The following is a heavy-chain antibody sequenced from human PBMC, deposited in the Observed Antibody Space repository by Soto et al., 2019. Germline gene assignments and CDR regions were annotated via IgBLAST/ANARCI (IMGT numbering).Heavy chain of an antibody. D-gene: IGHD3-3*01. CDR2: ISAYNGNT. CDR3: ARDIGFWSGLDYYYYMDV. CDR1: GYTFTSYG. Sequence: ASVKVSCKASGYTFTSYGISWVRQAPGQGLEWMGWISAYNGNTNYAQKLQGRVTMTTDTSTSTAYMELRSLRSDDTAVYYCARDIGFWSGLDYYYYMDVWGKGTTVTVSS. J-gene: IGHJ6*03. V-gene: IGHV1-18*01.